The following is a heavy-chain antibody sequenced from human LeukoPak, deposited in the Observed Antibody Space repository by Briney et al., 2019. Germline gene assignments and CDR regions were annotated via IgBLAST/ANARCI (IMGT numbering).Heavy chain of an antibody. J-gene: IGHJ4*02. CDR1: GGSISSYY. V-gene: IGHV4-59*01. CDR3: ARGGRDYYDSSGYYLDY. CDR2: IYYSGST. Sequence: SETLSLTCTVSGGSISSYYWSWIRQPPGKGLEWIGYIYYSGSTNYNPSLKSRVTISVDTSKNQFSLKLSSVTAADTAVYYCARGGRDYYDSSGYYLDYWGQGTLVTVSS. D-gene: IGHD3-22*01.